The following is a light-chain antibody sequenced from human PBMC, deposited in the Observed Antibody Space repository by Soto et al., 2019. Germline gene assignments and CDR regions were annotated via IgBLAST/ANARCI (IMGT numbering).Light chain of an antibody. CDR3: QQYGSSRT. Sequence: PGERATLSCRASQSVSSSYLAWYQQKPGQAPRLLIYGASSRATGIPDRFSGSGSGTDFTLTIRRLEPEDFAVYYCQQYGSSRTFGQGTKVEIK. V-gene: IGKV3-20*01. CDR2: GAS. J-gene: IGKJ1*01. CDR1: QSVSSSY.